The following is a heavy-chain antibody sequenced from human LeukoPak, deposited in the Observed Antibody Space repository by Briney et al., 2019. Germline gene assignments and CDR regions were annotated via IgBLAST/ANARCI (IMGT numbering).Heavy chain of an antibody. CDR2: IIPIFGTA. CDR1: GGTFSSYA. D-gene: IGHD6-13*01. Sequence: GSSVKVSCKASGGTFSSYAISWVRQAPGQGLEWMGGIIPIFGTANYAQKFQGRVTITADESTSTAYMELSSLRSEDTAVYYCVIDRQLAPLDPWGQGTLVTVSS. V-gene: IGHV1-69*01. CDR3: VIDRQLAPLDP. J-gene: IGHJ5*02.